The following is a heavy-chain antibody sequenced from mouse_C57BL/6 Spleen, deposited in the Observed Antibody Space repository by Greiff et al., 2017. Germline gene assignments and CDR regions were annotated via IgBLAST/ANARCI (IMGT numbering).Heavy chain of an antibody. CDR2: ISSGSSTI. V-gene: IGHV5-17*01. D-gene: IGHD2-4*01. Sequence: DVMLVESGGGLVKPGGSLKLSCAASGFTFSDYGMHWVRQAPEKGLEWVAYISSGSSTIYYADTVKGRFTISRDNAKNTLFLQMTSLRSEDTAMYYGARGETYDYDGGRFAYWGQGTLVTVSS. J-gene: IGHJ3*01. CDR3: ARGETYDYDGGRFAY. CDR1: GFTFSDYG.